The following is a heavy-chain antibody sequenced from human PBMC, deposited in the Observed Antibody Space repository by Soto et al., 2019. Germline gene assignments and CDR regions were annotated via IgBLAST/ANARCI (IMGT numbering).Heavy chain of an antibody. V-gene: IGHV1-69*13. CDR3: ARGRDHYYGSVPYGMDV. Sequence: SVKVSCKASGGTFSSYAISWVRQAPGQGLEWMGGIIPIFGTANYAQKFQGRVTITADESTSTAYMELSSLRSEDTAVYHCARGRDHYYGSVPYGMDVWGQGTTVTVSS. CDR1: GGTFSSYA. J-gene: IGHJ6*02. D-gene: IGHD3-10*01. CDR2: IIPIFGTA.